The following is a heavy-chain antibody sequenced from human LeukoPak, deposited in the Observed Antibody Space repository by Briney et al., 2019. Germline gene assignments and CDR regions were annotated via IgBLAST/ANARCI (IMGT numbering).Heavy chain of an antibody. D-gene: IGHD3-22*01. V-gene: IGHV1-46*01. J-gene: IGHJ4*02. CDR3: ARGHSSGYYTGPLDY. Sequence: ASVKVSCRASGYTFTNYYMHWVRQAPGQGLEWMAIINPSGGSTSYAQKFQGRVTMTRDTSASTVYMELYSLRSEDTAVYYCARGHSSGYYTGPLDYWGQGTLVTVSS. CDR1: GYTFTNYY. CDR2: INPSGGST.